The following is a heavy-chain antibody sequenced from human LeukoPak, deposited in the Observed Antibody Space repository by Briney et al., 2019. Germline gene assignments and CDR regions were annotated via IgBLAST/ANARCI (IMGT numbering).Heavy chain of an antibody. V-gene: IGHV3-30*03. CDR2: ISYDGSNK. Sequence: GGSLRLSCAASGFTFSSYGMHWVRQAPGKGLEWVAVISYDGSNKYYADSVKGRFTISRDNSKNTLYLQMNSLRAEDTAVYYCARQQREEGYFDYWGQGTLVTVSS. J-gene: IGHJ4*02. CDR1: GFTFSSYG. CDR3: ARQQREEGYFDY. D-gene: IGHD6-13*01.